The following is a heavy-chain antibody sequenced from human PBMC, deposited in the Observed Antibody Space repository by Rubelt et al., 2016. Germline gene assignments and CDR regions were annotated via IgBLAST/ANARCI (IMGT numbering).Heavy chain of an antibody. J-gene: IGHJ4*02. V-gene: IGHV3-7*03. Sequence: GWVANIKYDGSDKYYVESVKGRFTVSRDNAKNSVFLQMNSLKTEDTAVYYCTTNLYDWNDVCYWGQGTLVTVSS. CDR2: IKYDGSDK. CDR3: TTNLYDWNDVCY. D-gene: IGHD1-1*01.